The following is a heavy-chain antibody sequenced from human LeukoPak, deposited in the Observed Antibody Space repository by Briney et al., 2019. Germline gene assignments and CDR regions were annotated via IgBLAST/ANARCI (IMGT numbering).Heavy chain of an antibody. CDR3: ARGARYSSSWYSFDY. J-gene: IGHJ4*02. V-gene: IGHV3-30-3*01. Sequence: GGSLRLSCADSGFTFSYYAMHWVRQAPGKGLEWVAVISYDGSNKYYADSVKGRFTISRDNSKNTLYLQMNSLRAEDTAVYYCARGARYSSSWYSFDYWGQGTLVTVSS. CDR1: GFTFSYYA. D-gene: IGHD6-13*01. CDR2: ISYDGSNK.